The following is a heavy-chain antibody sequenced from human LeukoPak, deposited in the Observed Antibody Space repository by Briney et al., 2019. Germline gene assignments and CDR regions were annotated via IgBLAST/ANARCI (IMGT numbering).Heavy chain of an antibody. J-gene: IGHJ5*02. CDR1: GFTFSSYW. CDR2: IKQDGSEK. Sequence: HTGGSLRLSCAASGFTFSSYWMSWVRQAPGKGLEWVASIKQDGSEKYYVDSVKGRFTISRDNAKNSLCLQMNSLRAEDTALYYCARAPGEGWFDPWGQGTLVTVSS. D-gene: IGHD4-17*01. V-gene: IGHV3-7*01. CDR3: ARAPGEGWFDP.